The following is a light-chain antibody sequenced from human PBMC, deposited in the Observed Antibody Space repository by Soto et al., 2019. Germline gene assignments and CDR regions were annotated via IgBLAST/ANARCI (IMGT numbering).Light chain of an antibody. J-gene: IGKJ1*01. CDR3: QQSYSTLWT. CDR2: AAS. V-gene: IGKV1-39*01. CDR1: QSISSY. Sequence: IKINHSPSALSAKVGYRGTITCRASQSISSYLNWYQQKPGKAPKLLIYAASSLQSGVPSRFSGSGSGTDFTLTISSLQPEDFATYYCQQSYSTLWTFGQGAKVDIK.